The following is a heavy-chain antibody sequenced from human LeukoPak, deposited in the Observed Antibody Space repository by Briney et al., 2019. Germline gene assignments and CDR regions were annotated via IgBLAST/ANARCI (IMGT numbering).Heavy chain of an antibody. J-gene: IGHJ5*02. Sequence: ASVKVSCKASGYTFTSYYMHWVRQAPGQGLEWVGIINPSGGSTNYAQKFQGRVTMTRDMSTSTVYMELSSLRSEDTAMYYCARALSQRGLMDTTMEQHWFDPWGQGTLVTVSS. CDR1: GYTFTSYY. CDR2: INPSGGST. V-gene: IGHV1-46*01. CDR3: ARALSQRGLMDTTMEQHWFDP. D-gene: IGHD5-18*01.